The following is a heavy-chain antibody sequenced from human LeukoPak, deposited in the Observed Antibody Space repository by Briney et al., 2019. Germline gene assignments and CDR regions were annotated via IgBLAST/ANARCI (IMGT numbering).Heavy chain of an antibody. CDR2: IYPNSGGT. V-gene: IGHV1-2*02. D-gene: IGHD6-19*01. J-gene: IGHJ6*03. Sequence: PGGSLRLSCAASGFTFSSYGMHWVRQAPGQGLEWMGWIYPNSGGTNYAQKFQGRVTMTRDTSISTAYMELSRLRSDDAAVYYCARSEQFPYYMDVWGKGTTVTVSS. CDR1: GFTFSSYG. CDR3: ARSEQFPYYMDV.